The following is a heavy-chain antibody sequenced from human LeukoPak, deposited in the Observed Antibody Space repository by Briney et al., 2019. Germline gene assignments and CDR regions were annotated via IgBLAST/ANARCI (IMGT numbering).Heavy chain of an antibody. Sequence: PGGSLRLSCAASGFTFSSYAMHCVRQGQGKGMEWVAYIAHHGSNKYYADSVKGRFTISRDKSKRTLYLQMNNLRADDTAVYYCAKDGSWSCTDWGQGALVTVSS. V-gene: IGHV3-30*02. CDR1: GFTFSSYA. D-gene: IGHD2-8*02. J-gene: IGHJ4*02. CDR3: AKDGSWSCTD. CDR2: IAHHGSNK.